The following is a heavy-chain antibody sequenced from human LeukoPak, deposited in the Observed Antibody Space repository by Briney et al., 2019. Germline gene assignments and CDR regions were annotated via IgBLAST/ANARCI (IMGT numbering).Heavy chain of an antibody. V-gene: IGHV3-21*01. CDR3: ARDPGGSYYPNWFDP. J-gene: IGHJ5*02. Sequence: GGSLRLSCAASGFTFSSYSMNWVRQAPGKGLEWVSSISSSSSYIYYADSVKGRFTISRDNAKNSLYLQMNSLRAEDTAVYYCARDPGGSYYPNWFDPWGQGTLVTVSS. CDR1: GFTFSSYS. CDR2: ISSSSSYI. D-gene: IGHD1-26*01.